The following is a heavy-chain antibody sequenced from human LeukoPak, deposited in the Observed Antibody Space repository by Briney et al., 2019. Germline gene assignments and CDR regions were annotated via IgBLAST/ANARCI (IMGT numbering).Heavy chain of an antibody. CDR1: GFTFSSYE. CDR2: ISSTGSTI. Sequence: GGSLRLSCGASGFTFSSYEMNWVRQAPGKGLDGVSYISSTGSTIYYADSVKGRFTISRDNAKNSLYLQMNSLRAEDTAVYYCARDRGYSSSWRLYFDYWGQGTLVTVSS. CDR3: ARDRGYSSSWRLYFDY. V-gene: IGHV3-48*03. D-gene: IGHD6-13*01. J-gene: IGHJ4*02.